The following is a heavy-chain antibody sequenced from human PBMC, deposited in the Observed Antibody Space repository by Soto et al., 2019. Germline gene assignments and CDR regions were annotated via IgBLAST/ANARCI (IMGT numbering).Heavy chain of an antibody. CDR1: GYSFNTYW. J-gene: IGHJ4*02. Sequence: GESLKISCNGSGYSFNTYWIGWVRQTPGKGLEWMGIVYPGDSDTRYSPSFQGQVTISADKSISTAYLQWSSLKASDTAMYYCGRPLYGSGSYYDYWGQGTLVTVSS. V-gene: IGHV5-51*01. CDR2: VYPGDSDT. CDR3: GRPLYGSGSYYDY. D-gene: IGHD3-10*01.